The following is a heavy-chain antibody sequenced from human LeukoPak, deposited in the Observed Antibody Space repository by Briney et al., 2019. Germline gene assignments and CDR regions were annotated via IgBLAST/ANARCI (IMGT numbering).Heavy chain of an antibody. CDR3: ARVVDTHFDY. CDR2: IKSDGSTT. Sequence: TGGSLRLSCAASGFTFSSYWMHWVRQAPGKGLVWVSHIKSDGSTTTYADSVKGRFTISRDNAKNTLYLQMNSLRAEDTAVYYCARVVDTHFDYWGQGTLVTVSS. D-gene: IGHD5-18*01. V-gene: IGHV3-74*01. J-gene: IGHJ4*02. CDR1: GFTFSSYW.